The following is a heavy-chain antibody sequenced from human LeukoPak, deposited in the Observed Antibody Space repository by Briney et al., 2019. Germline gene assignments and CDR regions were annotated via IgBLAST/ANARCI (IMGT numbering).Heavy chain of an antibody. Sequence: PGGSLRLSCAASGFTFSSYSMNWVRQAPGKGLEWVSSISSSSSYIYYADSVKGRFTISRDNAKNSLYLQMNSLRAEDTAVYYCARDREIRWYSYYYYGMDVWGQGTTVTVSS. D-gene: IGHD6-13*01. CDR2: ISSSSSYI. CDR1: GFTFSSYS. V-gene: IGHV3-21*01. J-gene: IGHJ6*02. CDR3: ARDREIRWYSYYYYGMDV.